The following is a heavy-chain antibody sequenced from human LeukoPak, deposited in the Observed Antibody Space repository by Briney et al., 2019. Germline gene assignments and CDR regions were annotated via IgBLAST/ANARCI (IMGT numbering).Heavy chain of an antibody. CDR1: GGSISSSTFY. D-gene: IGHD2-21*02. V-gene: IGHV4-39*07. Sequence: SETLSLTCTVSGGSISSSTFYWGWMRQPPGKELEWIGSLYYSGSTYYNPSLKSRVTISVDTSKNQFSLKLSSVTAADTAVYYCARGPGVEDIVVVTAMDFAYWGQGTLVTVSS. CDR3: ARGPGVEDIVVVTAMDFAY. CDR2: LYYSGST. J-gene: IGHJ4*02.